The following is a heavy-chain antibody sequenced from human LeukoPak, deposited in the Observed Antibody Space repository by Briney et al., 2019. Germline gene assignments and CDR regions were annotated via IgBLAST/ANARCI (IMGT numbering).Heavy chain of an antibody. D-gene: IGHD1-26*01. Sequence: SETLSLTCTVSGGSISSHYWSWIRQPPGKGLEWIGYMYHSGSTNYNPSLKSRVTISVDTSKNQFSLKLSSVTAADTAVYYCASREWERESWYAFDIWGQGTMVTVSS. CDR2: MYHSGST. CDR3: ASREWERESWYAFDI. J-gene: IGHJ3*02. CDR1: GGSISSHY. V-gene: IGHV4-59*08.